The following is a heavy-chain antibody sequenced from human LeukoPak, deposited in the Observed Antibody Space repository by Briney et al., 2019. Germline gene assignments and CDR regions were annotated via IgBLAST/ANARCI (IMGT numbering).Heavy chain of an antibody. CDR1: GYTFTSYA. J-gene: IGHJ4*02. D-gene: IGHD6-13*01. CDR3: ATPGITAAVSGYFDY. V-gene: IGHV7-4-1*02. Sequence: GASVKVSCKASGYTFTSYAMNWVRRAPGQGLEWMGWINTKTGNPTYAQGFTGRFVLSLDTSVSTAYLQISSLKAEDTAVYYCATPGITAAVSGYFDYWGQGTLVTVSS. CDR2: INTKTGNP.